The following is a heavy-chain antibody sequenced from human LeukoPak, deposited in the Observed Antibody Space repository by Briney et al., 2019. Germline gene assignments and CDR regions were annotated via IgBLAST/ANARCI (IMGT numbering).Heavy chain of an antibody. CDR3: ARLIQNRGGYSSSWYSYYYYYMDV. CDR2: INHSGNT. J-gene: IGHJ6*03. V-gene: IGHV4-61*10. D-gene: IGHD6-13*01. Sequence: SSETLSLTCTVSGGSISSGSYYWSWIRQPAGKGLEWIGEINHSGNTNYNPSLKSRVTISVDTTKNQFSLKLSSVTAADTAVYYCARLIQNRGGYSSSWYSYYYYYMDVWGKGTTVTVSS. CDR1: GGSISSGSYY.